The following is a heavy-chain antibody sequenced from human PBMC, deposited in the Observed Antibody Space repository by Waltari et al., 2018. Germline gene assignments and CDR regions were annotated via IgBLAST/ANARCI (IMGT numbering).Heavy chain of an antibody. CDR3: ARDWGGYFDY. CDR2: ISYDGSNK. J-gene: IGHJ4*02. D-gene: IGHD7-27*01. Sequence: QVQLVESGGGVVQPGRSLRLSCAASGFTFSSYAMHWVRQAPGKGLELVVVISYDGSNKYYADSVKCRFTISRDNSKNTLYLQMNSLRAEDTAVYYCARDWGGYFDYWGQGTLVTVSS. V-gene: IGHV3-30-3*01. CDR1: GFTFSSYA.